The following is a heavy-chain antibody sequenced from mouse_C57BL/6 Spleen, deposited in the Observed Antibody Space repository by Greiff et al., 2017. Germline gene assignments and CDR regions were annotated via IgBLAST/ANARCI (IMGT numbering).Heavy chain of an antibody. J-gene: IGHJ3*01. Sequence: EVKVVESGGDLVKPGGSLKLSCAASGFTFSSYGMSWVRQTPDKRLEWVATISSGGSYTYYPDSVKGRFTISRDNAKNTLYLQMSSLKSEDTAMYYCARQDSNYVTWFAYWGQGTLVTVSA. D-gene: IGHD2-5*01. CDR2: ISSGGSYT. V-gene: IGHV5-6*01. CDR3: ARQDSNYVTWFAY. CDR1: GFTFSSYG.